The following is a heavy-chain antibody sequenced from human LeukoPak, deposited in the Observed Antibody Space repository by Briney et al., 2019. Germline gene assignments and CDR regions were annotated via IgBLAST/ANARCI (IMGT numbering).Heavy chain of an antibody. Sequence: PGGSLRLSCAASGFTFSSYSINWVRQAPGKWLEWVSSISSSSSYIYYADSVKGRFTISRDNAKNSLYLQMNSLRAEDTAVYYCARVGGWYYFDYWGQGTLVTVSS. J-gene: IGHJ4*02. CDR3: ARVGGWYYFDY. CDR1: GFTFSSYS. CDR2: ISSSSSYI. V-gene: IGHV3-21*01. D-gene: IGHD6-19*01.